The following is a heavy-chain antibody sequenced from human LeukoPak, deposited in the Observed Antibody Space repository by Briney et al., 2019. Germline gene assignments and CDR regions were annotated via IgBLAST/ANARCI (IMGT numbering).Heavy chain of an antibody. V-gene: IGHV1-18*01. CDR2: ISAHNGNT. J-gene: IGHJ4*02. Sequence: ASVKVSCKASGYTFTSYGISWVRQAPGQGLEWMGWISAHNGNTNYAQKLQGRVTMTTDTSTSTAYMELRSLRSDDTAVYYCARLLLWFGEPSYYFDYWGQGTLVTVSS. CDR1: GYTFTSYG. D-gene: IGHD3-10*01. CDR3: ARLLLWFGEPSYYFDY.